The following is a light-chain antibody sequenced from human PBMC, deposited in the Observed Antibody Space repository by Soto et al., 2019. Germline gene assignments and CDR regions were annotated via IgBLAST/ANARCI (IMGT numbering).Light chain of an antibody. J-gene: IGKJ4*01. V-gene: IGKV3-20*01. Sequence: ENLLTQAPGTLSLAPGERATLSCRASQSVSRSYLAWYQQKPGQAPRLIIYDASRRAPGIPDRFSGSGSGTDFTLSISRLETEDFAVDYCQEYGSSPFTFGGGTKV. CDR2: DAS. CDR1: QSVSRSY. CDR3: QEYGSSPFT.